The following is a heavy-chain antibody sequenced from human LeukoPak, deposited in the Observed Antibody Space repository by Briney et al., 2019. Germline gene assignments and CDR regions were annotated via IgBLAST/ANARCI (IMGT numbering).Heavy chain of an antibody. J-gene: IGHJ6*02. Sequence: SETLSPTCTVSGGSISSYYWSWIRQPPGKGLEWIGYISYSGSSNYNPSLKSRVTISVDTSKNQFSLKVSSVTAADTAIYYCTRGMTNNYYFAMDVWGQGTTVTVSS. CDR2: ISYSGSS. V-gene: IGHV4-59*01. CDR3: TRGMTNNYYFAMDV. CDR1: GGSISSYY. D-gene: IGHD2-8*01.